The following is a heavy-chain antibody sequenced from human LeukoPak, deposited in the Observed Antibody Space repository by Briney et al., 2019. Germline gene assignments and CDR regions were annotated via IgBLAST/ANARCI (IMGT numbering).Heavy chain of an antibody. J-gene: IGHJ4*02. CDR3: ARLVDVVGATS. D-gene: IGHD1-26*01. V-gene: IGHV4-31*03. Sequence: SESLSLTCTVSGGSISSGGYYWSWIRQHPGKGLEWIGYIYYSGSTYYNPSLKSRVTISVDTSKNQFSLKLSSVTAADTAVYYCARLVDVVGATSWGQGTLVTVPS. CDR2: IYYSGST. CDR1: GGSISSGGYY.